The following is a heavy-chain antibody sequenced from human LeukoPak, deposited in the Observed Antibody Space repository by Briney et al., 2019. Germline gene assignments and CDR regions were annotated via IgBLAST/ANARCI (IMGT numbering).Heavy chain of an antibody. CDR2: IKQDGSEK. D-gene: IGHD3-22*01. CDR3: ARDKGDYDTSGSLFVF. V-gene: IGHV3-7*03. CDR1: GFTFNRYW. J-gene: IGHJ4*02. Sequence: GGSLRLSCAASGFTFNRYWMSWVRQVPRKGLEWVANIKQDGSEKYYVDSVKGRFTISRDNANNSLYLQMNSLRAEDTAVYYCARDKGDYDTSGSLFVFGGQGTLVTVSS.